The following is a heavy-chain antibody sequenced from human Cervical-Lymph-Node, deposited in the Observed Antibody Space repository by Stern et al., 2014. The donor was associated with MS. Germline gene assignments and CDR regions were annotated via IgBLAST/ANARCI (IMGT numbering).Heavy chain of an antibody. CDR3: ARLRGGYDFDY. CDR2: IKQDGSEK. J-gene: IGHJ4*02. D-gene: IGHD5-12*01. Sequence: EVQLVEYGGGLVQTGGSLRLSCAASGFTFSSYWMSWVRQAPGKGLEWVANIKQDGSEKDYVDSVKGRFTISRDNARNSLYLQMNSLRAEDTAVYYCARLRGGYDFDYWGQGTLVTVSS. CDR1: GFTFSSYW. V-gene: IGHV3-7*03.